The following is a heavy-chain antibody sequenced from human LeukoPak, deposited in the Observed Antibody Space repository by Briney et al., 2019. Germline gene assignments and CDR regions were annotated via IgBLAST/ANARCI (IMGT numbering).Heavy chain of an antibody. CDR2: IIPILGIA. D-gene: IGHD1-26*01. J-gene: IGHJ3*02. CDR3: ARVVGATGAFDI. V-gene: IGHV1-69*04. CDR1: GGTFSSYA. Sequence: SVKVSCKASGGTFSSYAISWVRQAPGQGLEWMGRIIPILGIANYAQKFQGRVTITADKSTSTAYMELSSLRSEDTAVYYCARVVGATGAFDIWGQGQWSPSLQ.